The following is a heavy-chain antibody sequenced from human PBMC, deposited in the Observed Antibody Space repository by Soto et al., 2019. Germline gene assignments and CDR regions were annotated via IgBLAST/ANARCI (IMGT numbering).Heavy chain of an antibody. D-gene: IGHD3-22*01. CDR2: IIPKSGGT. CDR3: ARDRYYDSSGGVLDF. V-gene: IGHV1-2*02. CDR1: GYTFTNYY. Sequence: SVKVSCKASGYTFTNYYIHWVRQAPGQGLEWLGWIIPKSGGTNFAQKFQGRVTMTRDTSITTAYMELSRLTSDDTAVYYCARDRYYDSSGGVLDFWGQGPMVTVSS. J-gene: IGHJ3*01.